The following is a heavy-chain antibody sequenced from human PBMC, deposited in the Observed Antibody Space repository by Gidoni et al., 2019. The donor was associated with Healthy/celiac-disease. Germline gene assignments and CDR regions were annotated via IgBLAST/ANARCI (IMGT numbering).Heavy chain of an antibody. J-gene: IGHJ4*02. V-gene: IGHV3-33*01. D-gene: IGHD6-19*01. CDR2: IWYDGSNK. Sequence: QVQLVESGGGVVQPGRSLRLSCAASVFTFSSYGMHWVRQAPGKGLEWVAVIWYDGSNKYYADSVKGRFTISRDNSKNTLYLQMNSLRAEDTAVYYCARVGAVAGEFDYWGQGTLVTVSS. CDR1: VFTFSSYG. CDR3: ARVGAVAGEFDY.